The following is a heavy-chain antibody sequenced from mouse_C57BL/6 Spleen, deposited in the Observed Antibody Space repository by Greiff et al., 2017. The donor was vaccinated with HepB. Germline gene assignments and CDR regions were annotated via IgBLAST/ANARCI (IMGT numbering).Heavy chain of an antibody. Sequence: EVQLQESGAELVRPGASVKLSCTASGFNIKDYYMHWVKQRPEQGLEWIGRIDPEDGDTEYAPKFQGKATMTADTSSNTAYLQLSSLTSEDTAVYYCTTNLITTVGGYAMDYWGQGTSVTVSS. D-gene: IGHD1-1*01. CDR2: IDPEDGDT. CDR1: GFNIKDYY. V-gene: IGHV14-1*01. J-gene: IGHJ4*01. CDR3: TTNLITTVGGYAMDY.